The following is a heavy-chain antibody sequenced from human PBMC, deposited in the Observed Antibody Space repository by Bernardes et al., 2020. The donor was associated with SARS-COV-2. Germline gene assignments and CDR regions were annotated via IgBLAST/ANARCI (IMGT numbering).Heavy chain of an antibody. CDR1: GFTYSNCW. CDR2: IKDDGSET. Sequence: GGSLRLSCAASGFTYSNCWMHWVRQAPGKGLERVARIKDDGSETYYVDAVKGRFTISRDNARNSLYLQMSSLRTDDTAMYYCAREYDSGDKIDSWGQGTLVTVSS. D-gene: IGHD4-17*01. J-gene: IGHJ4*02. CDR3: AREYDSGDKIDS. V-gene: IGHV3-7*01.